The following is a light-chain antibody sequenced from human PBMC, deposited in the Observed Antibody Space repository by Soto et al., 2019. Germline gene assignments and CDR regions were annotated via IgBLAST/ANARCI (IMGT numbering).Light chain of an antibody. V-gene: IGKV3-15*01. CDR1: QSISTK. CDR2: DAS. J-gene: IGKJ1*01. CDR3: QQYHNWPPWT. Sequence: EIVMTQPPATLSVSPGERATLSCRASQSISTKLAWYQQKPGQAPRLLIYDASTRATGLPARFSGGGSGTEFTLTISSLQSEDFAVYYCQQYHNWPPWTFGQGTKVELK.